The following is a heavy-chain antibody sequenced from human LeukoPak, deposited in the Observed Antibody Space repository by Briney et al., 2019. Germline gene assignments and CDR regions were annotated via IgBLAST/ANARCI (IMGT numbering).Heavy chain of an antibody. Sequence: PSETLSLTCAVSGGSISSSSWWSWVRQPPGKGLEWIGEINHSGSTNYNPSLKSRVTISVDTSKNQFSLKLSSVTAADTAVYYCARRGSITIFGVVTDYYYYMDVWGKGTTVTVSS. CDR1: GGSISSSSW. CDR2: INHSGST. CDR3: ARRGSITIFGVVTDYYYYMDV. D-gene: IGHD3-3*01. V-gene: IGHV4-4*02. J-gene: IGHJ6*03.